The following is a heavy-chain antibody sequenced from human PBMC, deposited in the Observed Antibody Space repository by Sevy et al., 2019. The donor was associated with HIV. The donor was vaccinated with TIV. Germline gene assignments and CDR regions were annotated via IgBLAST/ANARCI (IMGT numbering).Heavy chain of an antibody. V-gene: IGHV3-30*18. CDR1: GFTFSSYG. CDR3: AKERVVATAVTDYYYGMDV. CDR2: ISYDGSNK. D-gene: IGHD5-12*01. Sequence: GGSLRLSCAASGFTFSSYGMHWVRQAPGKGLEWVAVISYDGSNKYYADSVKGRFTISRDNSKNRLYLQMNSLRAEDTAVYYCAKERVVATAVTDYYYGMDVWGQGTTVTVSS. J-gene: IGHJ6*02.